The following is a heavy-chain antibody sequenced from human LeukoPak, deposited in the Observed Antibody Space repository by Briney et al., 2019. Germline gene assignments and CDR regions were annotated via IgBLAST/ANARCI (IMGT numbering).Heavy chain of an antibody. CDR2: IIPIFGTA. D-gene: IGHD6-19*01. CDR1: GYTFTSYA. CDR3: ARSPPSEQWRGGRWFDP. V-gene: IGHV1-69*06. Sequence: SVKVSCKASGYTFTSYAISWVRQAPGQGLEWMGGIIPIFGTANYAQKFQGRVTITADKSTSTAYMELSSLRSEDTAVYYCARSPPSEQWRGGRWFDPWGQGTLVTVSS. J-gene: IGHJ5*02.